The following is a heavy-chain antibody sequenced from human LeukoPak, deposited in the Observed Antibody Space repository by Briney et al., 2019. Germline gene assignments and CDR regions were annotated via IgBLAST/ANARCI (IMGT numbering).Heavy chain of an antibody. Sequence: SETLSLTRTVSGGSISSSSYYWGWIRQPPGKGLEWIGSIYYSGSTYYNPSLKSRVTISVDTSKNQFSLKLSSVTAADTAVYYCARQDYDILTGAPGYFDYWGQGTLVTVSS. CDR3: ARQDYDILTGAPGYFDY. CDR1: GGSISSSSYY. D-gene: IGHD3-9*01. CDR2: IYYSGST. V-gene: IGHV4-39*01. J-gene: IGHJ4*02.